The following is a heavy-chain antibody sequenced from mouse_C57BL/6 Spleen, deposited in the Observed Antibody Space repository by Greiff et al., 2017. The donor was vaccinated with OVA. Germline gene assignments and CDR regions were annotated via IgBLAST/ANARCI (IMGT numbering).Heavy chain of an antibody. CDR3: ARRYQSGSMDY. D-gene: IGHD1-1*01. V-gene: IGHV1-69*01. CDR2: IDPSDSYT. Sequence: VQLQQPGAELVMPGASVKLSCKASGYTFTSYWMHWVKQRPGQGLEWIGEIDPSDSYTNYNQKFKGKSTLTVDKSSSTAYMQLSSLTSEDAAVYYCARRYQSGSMDYWGQGTSVTVSS. J-gene: IGHJ4*01. CDR1: GYTFTSYW.